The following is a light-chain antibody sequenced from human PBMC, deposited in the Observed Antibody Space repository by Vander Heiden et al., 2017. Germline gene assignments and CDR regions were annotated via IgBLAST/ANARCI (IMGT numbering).Light chain of an antibody. J-gene: IGLJ1*01. V-gene: IGLV1-47*01. CDR2: RNN. CDR3: AACDDSRSAFYV. CDR1: SSNIGGNY. Sequence: QSVPTHPPPASGTPGQRVTISCSGSSSNIGGNYVYWYQQPPGPAPNLLINRNNRRPSAVPDRFSGSTSDTSTSLAISRLRSEDEADYYYAACDDSRSAFYVFGAGTKLTVL.